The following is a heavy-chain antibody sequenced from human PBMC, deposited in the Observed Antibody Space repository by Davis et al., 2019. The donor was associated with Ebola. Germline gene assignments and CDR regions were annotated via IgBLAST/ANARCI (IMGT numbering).Heavy chain of an antibody. D-gene: IGHD2-2*01. Sequence: AASVKVSCKASGGTFSSYAISWVRQAPGQGLEWMGGIIPIFGTANYAQKFQGRITVTADESTSTAYMELGSLRSEDTAVYYCAGLVVVAAAIRGMDVWGQGTLVTVSS. CDR1: GGTFSSYA. CDR2: IIPIFGTA. CDR3: AGLVVVAAAIRGMDV. J-gene: IGHJ4*02. V-gene: IGHV1-69*13.